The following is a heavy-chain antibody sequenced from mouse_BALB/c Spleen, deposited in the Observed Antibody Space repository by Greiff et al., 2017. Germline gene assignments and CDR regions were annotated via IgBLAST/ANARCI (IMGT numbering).Heavy chain of an antibody. CDR2: IHYSGST. D-gene: IGHD2-10*02. CDR1: GYSITSGYS. Sequence: EVKLQESGPDLVKPSQSLSLTCTVTGYSITSGYSWHWIRQFPGNKLEWMGYIHYSGSTNYNPSLKSRISITRDTSKNQFFLQLNSVTTEDTATYYCAKEYGNLGAMDYWGQGTSVTVSS. J-gene: IGHJ4*01. V-gene: IGHV3-1*02. CDR3: AKEYGNLGAMDY.